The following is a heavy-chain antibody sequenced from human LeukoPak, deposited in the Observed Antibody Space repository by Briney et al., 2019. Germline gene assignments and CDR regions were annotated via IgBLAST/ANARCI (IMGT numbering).Heavy chain of an antibody. CDR2: ISSSSSYI. D-gene: IGHD3-16*02. Sequence: GGSLRLSCAASGFTFSSYSMNWVRQAPGKGLEWVSSISSSSSYIYYADSVKGRFTISRDNAKNSLDLQMNSLRAEDTAVYYCAKDTIKWGSYRYFDYWGQGTLVTVSS. CDR3: AKDTIKWGSYRYFDY. CDR1: GFTFSSYS. J-gene: IGHJ4*02. V-gene: IGHV3-21*04.